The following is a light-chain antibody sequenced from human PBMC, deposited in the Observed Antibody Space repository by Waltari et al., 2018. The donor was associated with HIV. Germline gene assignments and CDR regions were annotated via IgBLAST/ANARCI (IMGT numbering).Light chain of an antibody. Sequence: QSALTQPATVSGSPGQSINISCTGTRPEFGLQNYVYWYQQHPGEVPKLIIYDVARRASGVPDRFSASRTGSTASLTISGLQAEDEADYYCNFHVGSSSCGTALYFFGSGPSVTVL. J-gene: IGLJ1*01. CDR2: DVA. CDR3: NFHVGSSSCGTALYF. CDR1: RPEFGLQNY. V-gene: IGLV2-14*03.